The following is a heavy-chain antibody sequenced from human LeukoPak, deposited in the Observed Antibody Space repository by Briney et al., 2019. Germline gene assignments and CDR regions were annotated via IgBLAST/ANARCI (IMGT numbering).Heavy chain of an antibody. CDR3: ASLASDSSGYYPYFDY. CDR2: IYYSGST. V-gene: IGHV4-59*11. Sequence: SETLSLTCTVSGGSISSHYWSWIRQPPGKGLEWIGYIYYSGSTNYNPSLKSRVTTSVDTSKNQFSLKLSSVTAADTAVYYCASLASDSSGYYPYFDYWGQGTLVTVSS. J-gene: IGHJ4*02. CDR1: GGSISSHY. D-gene: IGHD3-22*01.